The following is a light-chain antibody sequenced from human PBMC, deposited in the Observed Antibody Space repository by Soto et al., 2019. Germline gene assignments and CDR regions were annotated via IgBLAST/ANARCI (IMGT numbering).Light chain of an antibody. J-gene: IGKJ5*01. Sequence: EIVMTQSPATLSVSPGGGVTLSCRASQSVSSNLAWYQQRPGQAPRLLIYGASTRATGIPARFSGSGSGTEFTLTISSPQSEDFAVYYCQQYNNWPPITFGQGTRLEIK. V-gene: IGKV3-15*01. CDR1: QSVSSN. CDR3: QQYNNWPPIT. CDR2: GAS.